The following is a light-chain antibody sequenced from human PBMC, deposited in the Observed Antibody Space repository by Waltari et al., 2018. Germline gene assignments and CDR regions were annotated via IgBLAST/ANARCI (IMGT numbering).Light chain of an antibody. CDR2: LGS. Sequence: DIVMTQSPPSLPVTPGEPASISCRSSQSLLHSNGYNYLDWYLQQPGQSPQLLIYLGSNRASGVPDRFSGSGSGTDFTLKISRMEAEDVGVYYCMQALQTPFTFGPGTKVDIK. CDR1: QSLLHSNGYNY. V-gene: IGKV2-28*01. CDR3: MQALQTPFT. J-gene: IGKJ3*01.